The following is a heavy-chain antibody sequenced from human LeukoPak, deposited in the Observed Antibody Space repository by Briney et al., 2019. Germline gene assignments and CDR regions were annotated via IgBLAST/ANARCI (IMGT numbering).Heavy chain of an antibody. D-gene: IGHD2-2*01. V-gene: IGHV4-39*01. CDR2: IYYSGST. CDR3: ARQVVVVPAAKGLYYDFWSGLPVYWFDP. CDR1: GGSISSSSYY. Sequence: PSXTLSLTCTVSGGSISSSSYYWGWIRQPPGKGLEWIGNIYYSGSTYYNPSLKSRVTTSVDTSKTQFSLTLSSVTAADTAVYYCARQVVVVPAAKGLYYDFWSGLPVYWFDPWGQGTLVTVSS. J-gene: IGHJ5*02.